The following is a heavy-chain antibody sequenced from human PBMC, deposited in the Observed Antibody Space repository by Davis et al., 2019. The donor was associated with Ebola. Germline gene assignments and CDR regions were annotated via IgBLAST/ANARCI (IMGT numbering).Heavy chain of an antibody. CDR1: GYTFTNYY. CDR3: ARAGGYCSGGSCYSEDY. D-gene: IGHD2-15*01. Sequence: ASVKVSCKASGYTFTNYYMHWVRQAPGQGLEWMGMINPNDGRTIYAQKFQGRVTVTRDTSTTTVYMELSSLRSEDTAVYYCARAGGYCSGGSCYSEDYWGQGTLVTVSS. CDR2: INPNDGRT. J-gene: IGHJ4*02. V-gene: IGHV1-46*01.